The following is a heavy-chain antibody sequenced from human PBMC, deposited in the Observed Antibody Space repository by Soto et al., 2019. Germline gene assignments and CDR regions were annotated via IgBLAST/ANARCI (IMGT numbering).Heavy chain of an antibody. J-gene: IGHJ4*02. V-gene: IGHV4-59*01. D-gene: IGHD3-16*02. CDR2: IYFRGTT. CDR3: VRMNYDDTHRYPFDY. Sequence: PSETLSLTCTVSGGSISSYYWSWIRQPPGKGLEWIGYIYFRGTTNYNPSLKSRVTMSADTSKNQFSLKLNSVTAADTAVYYCVRMNYDDTHRYPFDYSSQGMMVTVSS. CDR1: GGSISSYY.